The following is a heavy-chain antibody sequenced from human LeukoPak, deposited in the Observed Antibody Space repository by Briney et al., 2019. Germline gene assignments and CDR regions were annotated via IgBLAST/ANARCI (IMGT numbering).Heavy chain of an antibody. J-gene: IGHJ4*02. CDR1: GFTFSSYS. Sequence: PGGSLRLSCAASGFTFSSYSMNWVRQAPGKGLEWVSSISSSSSYIYYADSVKGRFTISRDNAKNSLYLQMNSLRAEDTAVYYCARDPIGVVTAGGYFDYWGQGTLVTVSS. CDR3: ARDPIGVVTAGGYFDY. CDR2: ISSSSSYI. D-gene: IGHD2-21*02. V-gene: IGHV3-21*01.